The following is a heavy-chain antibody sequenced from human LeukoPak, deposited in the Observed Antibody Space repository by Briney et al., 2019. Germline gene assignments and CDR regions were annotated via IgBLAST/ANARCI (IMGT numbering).Heavy chain of an antibody. D-gene: IGHD1-26*01. Sequence: GGSLRLSCAASGFTFSSYSMNWVRQAPGKGLEWVSSISSSSSYIYYADSVKGRFTISRDNAKNSLYLQMNSLRAEDTAVYYCARDQRSELNALDFWGQGTLVTVSS. J-gene: IGHJ4*02. CDR2: ISSSSSYI. V-gene: IGHV3-21*01. CDR3: ARDQRSELNALDF. CDR1: GFTFSSYS.